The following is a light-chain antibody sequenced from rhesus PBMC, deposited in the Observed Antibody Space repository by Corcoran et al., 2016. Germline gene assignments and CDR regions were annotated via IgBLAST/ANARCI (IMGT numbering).Light chain of an antibody. CDR2: EVC. CDR1: SRGIGGYNN. CDR3: CSYAARDIVFI. J-gene: IGLJ1*01. V-gene: IGLV2-32*01. Sequence: QASLPQPRSVFGSPGRSVTISNTGTSRGIGGYNNVSWYQQHPGTAPKLMIYEVCSRPSGVSARFSGLKSGNAASLTISVLQAADEGAYYCCSYAARDIVFIFGAGTRFTVL.